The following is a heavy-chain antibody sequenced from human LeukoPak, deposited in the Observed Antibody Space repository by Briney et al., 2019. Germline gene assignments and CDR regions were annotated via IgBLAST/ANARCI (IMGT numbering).Heavy chain of an antibody. V-gene: IGHV3-23*01. J-gene: IGHJ4*02. CDR1: GFTFSSYA. CDR2: VSGRGGTT. Sequence: GGSLRLSCAASGFTFSSYAMTWVRQAPGKGLEWVSGVSGRGGTTYYADSVKGRFTISRDNSNYTLYLQMNSLRPEDTAVYHCAKQSYTSGWSDLDYWGQGTLVTVSS. D-gene: IGHD6-19*01. CDR3: AKQSYTSGWSDLDY.